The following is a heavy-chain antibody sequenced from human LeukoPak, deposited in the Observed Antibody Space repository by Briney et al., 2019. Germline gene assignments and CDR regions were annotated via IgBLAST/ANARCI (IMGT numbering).Heavy chain of an antibody. CDR1: GFTFSTYG. V-gene: IGHV3-23*01. Sequence: PGGSLRLSCAASGFTFSTYGMSWVRQAPGKGLEWVSGISGSGGSTFYADSVKGRFTISRDNSKNTLFLQMNSLRAEDTAVYYCAKDSPIGVTMCCAGLDYWGQGTLVTVSS. D-gene: IGHD4-17*01. J-gene: IGHJ4*02. CDR3: AKDSPIGVTMCCAGLDY. CDR2: ISGSGGST.